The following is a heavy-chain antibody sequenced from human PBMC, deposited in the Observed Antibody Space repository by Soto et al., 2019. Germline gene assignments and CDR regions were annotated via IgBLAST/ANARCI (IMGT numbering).Heavy chain of an antibody. J-gene: IGHJ4*02. CDR1: GGTVSSYA. CDR2: IIPIFVTA. Sequence: SVKVSCNASGGTVSSYAISGVRQAPGQGLEWMGGIIPIFVTANYAQKFQGRVTITADASTSTAYTELSRQGSQDTPLYYRGRGDGYHYEGVPDYWGRGTMVTVSS. D-gene: IGHD5-12*01. CDR3: GRGDGYHYEGVPDY. V-gene: IGHV1-69*13.